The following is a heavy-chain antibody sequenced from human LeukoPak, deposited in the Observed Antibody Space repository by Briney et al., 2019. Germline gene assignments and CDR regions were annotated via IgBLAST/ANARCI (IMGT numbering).Heavy chain of an antibody. CDR2: IYYSGST. D-gene: IGHD4-23*01. CDR3: ARGARHTVVTPYYFDY. V-gene: IGHV4-59*11. Sequence: SETLSLTCTVSGGSISSHYWSWIRQPPGKGLERIGYIYYSGSTSNPSLKSRVTISLETSKNQFSLRLSSVTAADTAVYYCARGARHTVVTPYYFDYWGQGTLVTVSS. CDR1: GGSISSHY. J-gene: IGHJ4*02.